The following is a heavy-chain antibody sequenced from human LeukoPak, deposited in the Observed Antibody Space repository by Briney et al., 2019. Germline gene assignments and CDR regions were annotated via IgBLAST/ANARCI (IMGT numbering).Heavy chain of an antibody. J-gene: IGHJ6*03. D-gene: IGHD1-26*01. V-gene: IGHV1-18*01. CDR1: GYTFTSYV. CDR2: ISAYNGNT. Sequence: ASVKVSCKASGYTFTSYVITWVRQAPGQGLEWMGWISAYNGNTNYAQNLQGRVTMTTDTSTSTAYMELRSLRSDDTAVYYCAKGHGWEASYYYYYMDVWGKGTTVTISS. CDR3: AKGHGWEASYYYYYMDV.